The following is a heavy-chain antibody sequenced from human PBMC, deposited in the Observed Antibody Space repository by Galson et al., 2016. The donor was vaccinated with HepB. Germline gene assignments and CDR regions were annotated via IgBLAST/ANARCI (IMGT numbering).Heavy chain of an antibody. J-gene: IGHJ4*02. CDR1: GSTVSSNY. D-gene: IGHD6-25*01. Sequence: SLRLSCAASGSTVSSNYMSWVRQAPGKGLEWVADINADGSWRAYMDSVKGRFTISRDNVDNLLYLQMSGLRVEDTALYFCARSVSSAWHTFDSWGQGTLVPVSS. CDR2: INADGSWR. CDR3: ARSVSSAWHTFDS. V-gene: IGHV3-7*01.